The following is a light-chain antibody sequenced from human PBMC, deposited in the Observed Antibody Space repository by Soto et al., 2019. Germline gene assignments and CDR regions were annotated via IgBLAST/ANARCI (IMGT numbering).Light chain of an antibody. Sequence: EIVLTQSPGTLSLSRGERATLSCRASQSVSDMYIAWYQHKPGQAPRLLIYASNRATGIPDRFSGSGSGTDFTLTINRLEPEDFAVYYCQHYGTSALFGPGTKVEIK. CDR1: QSVSDMY. CDR2: AS. J-gene: IGKJ3*01. CDR3: QHYGTSAL. V-gene: IGKV3-20*01.